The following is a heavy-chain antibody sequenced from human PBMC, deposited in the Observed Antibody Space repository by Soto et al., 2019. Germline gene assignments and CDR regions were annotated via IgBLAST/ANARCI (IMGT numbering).Heavy chain of an antibody. J-gene: IGHJ5*02. D-gene: IGHD2-15*01. V-gene: IGHV3-73*01. CDR1: GFTFSGSA. CDR3: TRQEGSTPFNWFDP. Sequence: GGSLRLSCAASGFTFSGSAMHWFRQASGKGLEWVGRIRSKANSYATAYAASVKGRFTISRDDSKNTAYLQMNSLKTEDTAVYYCTRQEGSTPFNWFDPWGQGTLVTVSS. CDR2: IRSKANSYAT.